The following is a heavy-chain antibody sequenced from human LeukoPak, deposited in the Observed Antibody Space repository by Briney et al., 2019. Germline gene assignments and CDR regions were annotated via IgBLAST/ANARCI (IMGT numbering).Heavy chain of an antibody. CDR2: IYTSPST. CDR1: GGPISRYY. V-gene: IGHV4-4*07. J-gene: IGHJ4*02. CDR3: AREYSYGLGYFDY. D-gene: IGHD5-18*01. Sequence: SDTLSLTCTVSGGPISRYYGKWIRQPAGKGMEWMGRIYTSPSTNYNPSLKRRVTMSVATSRNPFSLQLSSVPAADTAVYSCAREYSYGLGYFDYWGQGTLVTVSS.